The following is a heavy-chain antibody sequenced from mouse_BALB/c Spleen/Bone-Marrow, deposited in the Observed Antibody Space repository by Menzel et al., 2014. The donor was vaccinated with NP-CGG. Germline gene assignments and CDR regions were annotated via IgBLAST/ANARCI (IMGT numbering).Heavy chain of an antibody. V-gene: IGHV5-6-5*01. D-gene: IGHD1-1*01. CDR2: ISSGGTT. CDR3: AGITTVDY. CDR1: GFTFSGYA. J-gene: IGHJ4*01. Sequence: DVMLVESGGGLVKPGGSLKLSCAASGFTFSGYAMSWVRQTPEKRLEWVASISSGGTTYYPDSVKGRFTISRDNARNILYLQMSSLRSEGTAMYYCAGITTVDYWGQGTSVTVSS.